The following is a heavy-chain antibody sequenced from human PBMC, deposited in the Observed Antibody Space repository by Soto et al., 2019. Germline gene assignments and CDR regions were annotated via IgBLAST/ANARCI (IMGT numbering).Heavy chain of an antibody. D-gene: IGHD3-22*01. Sequence: GGSLRLSCAASGFTFSSYGMHWVRQAPGKGLEWVAVIWYDGSNKYYADSVKGRFTISRDNSKNTLYLQMNSLRAEDTAVYYCARDKDVVVIPSNLFDYWGQGTLVTVSS. J-gene: IGHJ4*02. CDR1: GFTFSSYG. CDR3: ARDKDVVVIPSNLFDY. CDR2: IWYDGSNK. V-gene: IGHV3-33*01.